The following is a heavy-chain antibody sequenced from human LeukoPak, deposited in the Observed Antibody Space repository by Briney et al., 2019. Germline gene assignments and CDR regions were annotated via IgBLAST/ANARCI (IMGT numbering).Heavy chain of an antibody. CDR1: GGSFSGYY. J-gene: IGHJ4*02. CDR2: VNHSGST. CDR3: ARVGTHIAAAGLDY. D-gene: IGHD6-13*01. Sequence: TSETLSLTCAVHGGSFSGYYWSWIRQPPGKGLEWIGEVNHSGSTNYNPSLKSRVTISVDTSKNQFSLKLSSVTAADTAVYYCARVGTHIAAAGLDYWGQGTLVTVSS. V-gene: IGHV4-34*01.